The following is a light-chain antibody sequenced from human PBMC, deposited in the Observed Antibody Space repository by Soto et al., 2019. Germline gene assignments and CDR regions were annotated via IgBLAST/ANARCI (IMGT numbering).Light chain of an antibody. Sequence: QSPSTLSASVGDRVTITCRASQSISSWLAWYQQKPGKAPKLLIYKASSLKSGVPSRFSGSGSGTEFTLTISSLQPDDFATYYCQHYNSYSEAFGQGTKVDIK. CDR3: QHYNSYSEA. V-gene: IGKV1-5*03. J-gene: IGKJ1*01. CDR1: QSISSW. CDR2: KAS.